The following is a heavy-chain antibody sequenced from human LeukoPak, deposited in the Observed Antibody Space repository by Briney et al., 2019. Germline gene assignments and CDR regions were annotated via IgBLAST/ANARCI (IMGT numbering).Heavy chain of an antibody. Sequence: GGSLRLSCAASGFTFSNYGMSWVRQAPGKGLEWVSTTSAGGDTYYANSVGGRFTISRGISKNTLYLQMNSLRAEDTAVYYCAKTFNWNYFDYWGQGTLVTVSS. CDR3: AKTFNWNYFDY. V-gene: IGHV3-23*01. J-gene: IGHJ4*02. D-gene: IGHD1-1*01. CDR2: TSAGGDT. CDR1: GFTFSNYG.